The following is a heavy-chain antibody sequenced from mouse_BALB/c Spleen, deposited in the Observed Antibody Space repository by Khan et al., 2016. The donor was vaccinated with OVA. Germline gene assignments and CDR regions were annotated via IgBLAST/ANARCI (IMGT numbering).Heavy chain of an antibody. CDR2: IFPGTGTT. CDR3: ARGYFGNYEFVY. J-gene: IGHJ3*01. V-gene: IGHV1S132*01. CDR1: GYTFTSYW. D-gene: IGHD2-1*01. Sequence: QVQLQQPGAELVKPGASVKLSCKTSGYTFTSYWIQWVKQRPGQGLGWIGQIFPGTGTTYHNENFKGKATLTVDTSPSTAYMQLSSLTSEDSAVYFCARGYFGNYEFVYWGQGTLVTVSP.